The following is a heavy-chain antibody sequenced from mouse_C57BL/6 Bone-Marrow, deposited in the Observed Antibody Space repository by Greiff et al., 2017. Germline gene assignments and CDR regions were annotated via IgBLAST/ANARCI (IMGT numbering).Heavy chain of an antibody. V-gene: IGHV14-4*01. CDR1: GFNIKDDY. D-gene: IGHD1-2*01. J-gene: IGHJ2*01. CDR2: IDPENGDT. CDR3: TTIITTGY. Sequence: DVQLQESGAELVRPGASVKLSCTASGFNIKDDYMHWVKQRPEQGLEWIGWIDPENGDTEYASKFQGKATITADTSSNTAYLQLSSLTSEDTAVYSCTTIITTGYWGQGTTLTVSS.